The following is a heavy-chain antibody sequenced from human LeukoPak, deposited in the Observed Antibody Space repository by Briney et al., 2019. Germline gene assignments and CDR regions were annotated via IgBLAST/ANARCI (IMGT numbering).Heavy chain of an antibody. CDR1: GGSFSGYY. Sequence: PSETLSLTCAVYGGSFSGYYWSWIRQPPGKGLEWIGEINHSGSTNYNPSLKSRVTISVDTSKNRFSLKLSSVTAADTAVYYCAKAVADYDAFDIWGQGTMVTVSS. CDR2: INHSGST. J-gene: IGHJ3*02. CDR3: AKAVADYDAFDI. D-gene: IGHD6-19*01. V-gene: IGHV4-34*01.